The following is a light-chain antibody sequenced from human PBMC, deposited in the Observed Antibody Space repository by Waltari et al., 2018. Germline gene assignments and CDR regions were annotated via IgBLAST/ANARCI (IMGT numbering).Light chain of an antibody. Sequence: SSELTQDPAVSVALGQTLRFTCQADSLRTPYATRYKLKPGRAPGLVIFGKDKRPAGIQDGISGYSSGTTSTLTITGAQAEDEADYYCSSRNGRANEVVFAGGTKVTVL. CDR3: SSRNGRANEVV. CDR2: GKD. CDR1: SLRTPY. J-gene: IGLJ3*02. V-gene: IGLV3-19*01.